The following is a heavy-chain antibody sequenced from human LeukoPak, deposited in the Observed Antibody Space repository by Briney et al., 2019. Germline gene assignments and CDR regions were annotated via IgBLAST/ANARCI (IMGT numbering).Heavy chain of an antibody. V-gene: IGHV3-30*04. D-gene: IGHD6-19*01. CDR1: GFTFSSYA. CDR3: ASGPGIAVAGTSC. J-gene: IGHJ4*02. CDR2: ISYDGSNK. Sequence: PGGSLRLSCAASGFTFSSYAMHWVRQAPGKGLEWVAVISYDGSNKYYADSVKGRFTISRDNSKNTLYLQMNSLRAEDTAVYYCASGPGIAVAGTSCWGQGTLVTVS.